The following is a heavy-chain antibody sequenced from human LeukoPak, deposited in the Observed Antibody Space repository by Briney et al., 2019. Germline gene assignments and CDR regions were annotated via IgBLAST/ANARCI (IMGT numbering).Heavy chain of an antibody. D-gene: IGHD4-17*01. CDR3: ARATVTSRTSYYYYYYMDV. CDR2: INGDGTST. CDR1: GFTFSSYA. J-gene: IGHJ6*03. V-gene: IGHV3-74*01. Sequence: GGSLRLSCAASGFTFSSYAMSWVRQAPGKGLVWVSRINGDGTSTTYADSVKGRFTISRDNAKNTLYLQMNSLRAEDTAVYYCARATVTSRTSYYYYYYMDVRGKGTTVTISS.